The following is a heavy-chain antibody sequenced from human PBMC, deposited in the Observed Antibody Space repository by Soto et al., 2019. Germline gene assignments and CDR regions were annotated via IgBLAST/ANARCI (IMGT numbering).Heavy chain of an antibody. J-gene: IGHJ4*02. Sequence: QVQLVQSGAEVKKPGASVKVSCKATGYTFTTYDINWVGQATGQGLEWMGWMNPNSGDTGYAQKFQGRVTMTRDTFISTAYMELSPLTSEDTAVYYCVRGREWVRNYGGQGTVGTVSS. CDR1: GYTFTTYD. V-gene: IGHV1-8*01. CDR2: MNPNSGDT. D-gene: IGHD5-12*01. CDR3: VRGREWVRNY.